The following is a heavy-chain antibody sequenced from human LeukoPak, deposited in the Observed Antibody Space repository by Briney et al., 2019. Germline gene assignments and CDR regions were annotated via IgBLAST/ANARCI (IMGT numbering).Heavy chain of an antibody. D-gene: IGHD5-18*01. CDR1: GFTFSSYG. CDR3: AKLSGYTYGPFDY. J-gene: IGHJ4*02. Sequence: GGSLRLSCAASGFTFSSYGMHWVRQAPGKGLEWVSTISGSGGSTYYADSVKGRFTISRDNSKNTLYLQMNSLRAEDTAVYYCAKLSGYTYGPFDYWGQGTLVTVSS. CDR2: ISGSGGST. V-gene: IGHV3-23*01.